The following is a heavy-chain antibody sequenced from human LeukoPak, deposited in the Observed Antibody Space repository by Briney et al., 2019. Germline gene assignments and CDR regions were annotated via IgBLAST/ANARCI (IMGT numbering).Heavy chain of an antibody. J-gene: IGHJ2*01. V-gene: IGHV1-8*03. CDR2: INPNSGNT. CDR3: ARGRYGDFYYWYFDL. Sequence: ASVKVSCKASGYTFTGYYMHWVRQAPGQGLEWMGWINPNSGNTGYAQKFQGRVTISSNTSISTAYMELSTLTSEDTAVYYCARGRYGDFYYWYFDLWGRGTLVTVSS. D-gene: IGHD4-17*01. CDR1: GYTFTGYY.